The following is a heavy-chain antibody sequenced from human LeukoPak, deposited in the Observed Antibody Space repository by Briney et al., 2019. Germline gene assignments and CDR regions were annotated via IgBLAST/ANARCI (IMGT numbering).Heavy chain of an antibody. Sequence: GGSLKLSCAASGFTFSDYYMSWIRQAPGKGLEWVSYISSSGSAIYYADSVKGRFTISRDSAKNSLYLQMNSLRAEDTAVYYCASTGSWYWFYFDYWGQGTLVTVSS. CDR3: ASTGSWYWFYFDY. CDR2: ISSSGSAI. D-gene: IGHD6-13*01. V-gene: IGHV3-11*01. J-gene: IGHJ4*02. CDR1: GFTFSDYY.